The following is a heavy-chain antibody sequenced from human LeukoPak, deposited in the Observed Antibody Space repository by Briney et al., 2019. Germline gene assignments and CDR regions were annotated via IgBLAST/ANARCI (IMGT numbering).Heavy chain of an antibody. V-gene: IGHV3-23*01. Sequence: GGSLRLSCAASGFTFSSDATSWVRQAPGKGLEWVSAISGGGGSTYYADSVKGRFTISRDNSKNTLYLQMNSLRAEDTAVYYCAKGRGFTVSNRGDYFDSWGQGTLVTVSS. J-gene: IGHJ4*02. CDR1: GFTFSSDA. CDR2: ISGGGGST. CDR3: AKGRGFTVSNRGDYFDS. D-gene: IGHD3-10*01.